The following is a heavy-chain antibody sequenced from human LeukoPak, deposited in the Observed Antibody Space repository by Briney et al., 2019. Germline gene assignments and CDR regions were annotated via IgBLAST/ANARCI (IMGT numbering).Heavy chain of an antibody. J-gene: IGHJ6*03. CDR2: INWNIDSI. CDR3: AKGGFRGPYYYYHYMDV. Sequence: GGPRRLSCAASGLTLYDYAMHWARQAPGKGLEWVTGINWNIDSIGYADSVKCLFTISRDNAKNSLYLQMNSLRAEDTALYYCAKGGFRGPYYYYHYMDVWGKGTTVTVSS. CDR1: GLTLYDYA. V-gene: IGHV3-9*01. D-gene: IGHD5-24*01.